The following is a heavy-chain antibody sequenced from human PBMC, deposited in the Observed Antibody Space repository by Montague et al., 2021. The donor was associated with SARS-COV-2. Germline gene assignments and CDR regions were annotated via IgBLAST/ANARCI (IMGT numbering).Heavy chain of an antibody. V-gene: IGHV2-5*02. CDR3: ARSGGTYCSSNGSDVRPWGV. J-gene: IGHJ6*02. Sequence: VKPTQTLTLTCAFSGFSLSSSGEGVGWLRQPPGKALEWLAVIFWDDDKRYSPSLRSWLTITKDTAKNQVVLTMTTMDPVDTATYFCARSGGTYCSSNGSDVRPWGVWDQGTKVTVS. CDR2: IFWDDDK. D-gene: IGHD2-2*01. CDR1: GFSLSSSGEG.